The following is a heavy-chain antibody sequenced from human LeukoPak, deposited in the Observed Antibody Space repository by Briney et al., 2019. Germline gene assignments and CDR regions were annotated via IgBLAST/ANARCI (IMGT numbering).Heavy chain of an antibody. CDR1: RFSFSDYN. J-gene: IGHJ2*01. CDR2: ISSSSSYI. CDR3: AKDPSTFLTTGWYFDL. D-gene: IGHD4-17*01. Sequence: PGGSLRLSCAASRFSFSDYNMNWVRQAPGKGLEWVSSISSSSSYIYYADSVKGRFTISRDNAKNSLYLQMSSLRAVDTAIYYCAKDPSTFLTTGWYFDLRGRGTLVTVSS. V-gene: IGHV3-21*04.